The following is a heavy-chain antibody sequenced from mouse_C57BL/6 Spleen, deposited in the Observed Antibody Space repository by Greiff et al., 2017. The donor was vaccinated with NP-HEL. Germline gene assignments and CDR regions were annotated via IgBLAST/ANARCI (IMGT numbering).Heavy chain of an antibody. CDR2: IDPEDGET. D-gene: IGHD1-1*01. CDR3: ARSGYYYGSSPHFDY. J-gene: IGHJ2*01. CDR1: GFNIKDYY. Sequence: VQLQQSGAELVKPGASVKLSCTASGFNIKDYYMHWVKQRTEQGLEWIGRIDPEDGETKYAPNFQGKATITADTSSNTAYLQLSSLTSEDTAVYYCARSGYYYGSSPHFDYWGQGTTLTVSS. V-gene: IGHV14-2*01.